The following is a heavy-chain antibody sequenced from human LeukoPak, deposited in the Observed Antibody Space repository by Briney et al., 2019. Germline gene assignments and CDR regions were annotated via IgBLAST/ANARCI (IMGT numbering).Heavy chain of an antibody. Sequence: GGSLRLSCVASGFTFSSYGMTWVRQAPGKGLEWVSGISGSGGSTYYADSVKGRFTISRDNAKNSLYLQMNSLRAEDTAVYYCARDNGGSYSTDAFDIWGQGTMVTVSS. D-gene: IGHD1-26*01. J-gene: IGHJ3*02. V-gene: IGHV3-23*01. CDR1: GFTFSSYG. CDR2: ISGSGGST. CDR3: ARDNGGSYSTDAFDI.